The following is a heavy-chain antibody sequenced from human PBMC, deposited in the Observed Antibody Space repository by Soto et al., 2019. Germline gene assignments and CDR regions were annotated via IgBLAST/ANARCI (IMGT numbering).Heavy chain of an antibody. CDR3: ASHMVRGAEHQTFDY. CDR1: GGTFSSYA. J-gene: IGHJ4*02. CDR2: IIPIFGTA. V-gene: IGHV1-69*13. Sequence: SVKVSCKASGGTFSSYAISWVRQAPGQGLDWMGGIIPIFGTANYAQKFQGRVTITADESTSTAYMELSSVTAADTAVYYCASHMVRGAEHQTFDYWGQGTLVTVSS. D-gene: IGHD3-10*01.